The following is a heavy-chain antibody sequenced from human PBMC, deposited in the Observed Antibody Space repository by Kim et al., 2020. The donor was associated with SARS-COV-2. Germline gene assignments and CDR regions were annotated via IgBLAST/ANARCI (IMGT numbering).Heavy chain of an antibody. CDR2: ISYDGSNK. Sequence: GGSLRLFCAASGFTFSSYAMHWVRQAPGKGLEWVAVISYDGSNKYYADSVKGRFTISRDNSKNTLYLQMNSLRAEDTAVYYCARVRPGKAEDWLLSPYIWGQGTMVTVSS. CDR3: ARVRPGKAEDWLLSPYI. V-gene: IGHV3-30*04. CDR1: GFTFSSYA. D-gene: IGHD3-9*01. J-gene: IGHJ3*02.